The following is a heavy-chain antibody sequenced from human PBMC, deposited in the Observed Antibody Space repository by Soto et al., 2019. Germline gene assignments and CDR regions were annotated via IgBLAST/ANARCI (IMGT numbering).Heavy chain of an antibody. V-gene: IGHV3-30*18. D-gene: IGHD2-2*01. CDR2: ISHDGRSK. J-gene: IGHJ3*02. CDR1: GFIFSSFG. CDR3: AKDRGYCDSNSCDLGHALDI. Sequence: QVQVVESGGGVVQPGTSLRLSCAASGFIFSSFGIHWVRQAPGKGLEWVAVISHDGRSKFYGDSVKGRFTISRDNSKNTLSMQMNSLRAEDTAVYDCAKDRGYCDSNSCDLGHALDIWGQGTMVTVSS.